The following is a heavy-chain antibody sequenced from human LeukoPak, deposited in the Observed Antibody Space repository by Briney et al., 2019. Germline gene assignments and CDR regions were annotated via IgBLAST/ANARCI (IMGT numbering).Heavy chain of an antibody. Sequence: GRSLRLSCAASGFTFSSYGMHWVRQAPGKGLEWVAVISYDGSNKYYADSVKGRFTISRDNSKNTLYLQMNSLRAEDTAVYYCAKDAWFGEGYFDYWGQGTLVTVSS. CDR2: ISYDGSNK. J-gene: IGHJ4*02. D-gene: IGHD3-10*01. V-gene: IGHV3-30*18. CDR3: AKDAWFGEGYFDY. CDR1: GFTFSSYG.